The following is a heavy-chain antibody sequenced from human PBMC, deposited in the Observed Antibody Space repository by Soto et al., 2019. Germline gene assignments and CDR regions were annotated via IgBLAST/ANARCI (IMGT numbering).Heavy chain of an antibody. CDR3: AREQYDYVWGSYRSVDYFDY. J-gene: IGHJ4*02. CDR1: GFTVSSNY. CDR2: IYSGGST. D-gene: IGHD3-16*02. Sequence: HPGGSLRLSCAASGFTVSSNYMSWVRQAPGKGLEWVSVIYSGGSTYYADSVKGRFTISRDNSKNTLYLQMNSLRAEDTAVYYCAREQYDYVWGSYRSVDYFDYWGQGTLVTVSS. V-gene: IGHV3-66*01.